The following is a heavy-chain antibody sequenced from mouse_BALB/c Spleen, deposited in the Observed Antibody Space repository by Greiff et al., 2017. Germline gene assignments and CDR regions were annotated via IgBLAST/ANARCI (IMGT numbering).Heavy chain of an antibody. V-gene: IGHV14-3*02. CDR1: GFNIKDTY. CDR2: IDPANGNT. D-gene: IGHD1-1*01. J-gene: IGHJ3*01. Sequence: VQLKESGAELVKPGASVKLSCTASGFNIKDTYMHWVKQRPEQGLEWIGRIDPANGNTKYDPKFQGKATITADTSSNTAYLQLSSLTSEDTAVYYCARGYGSSFAYWGQGTLVTVSA. CDR3: ARGYGSSFAY.